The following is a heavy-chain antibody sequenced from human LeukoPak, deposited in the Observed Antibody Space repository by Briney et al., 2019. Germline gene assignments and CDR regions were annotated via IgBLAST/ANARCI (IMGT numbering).Heavy chain of an antibody. CDR2: ISYDGSNK. D-gene: IGHD2-2*01. V-gene: IGHV3-30*04. CDR3: ASLSTSSGQQFDY. J-gene: IGHJ4*02. Sequence: GGSLRLSCAASGFTFSSYAMHWVRRAPGKGLEWVAVISYDGSNKYYADSVKGRFTISRDNSKNTLYLQMNSLRAEDTAVYYCASLSTSSGQQFDYWGQGTLVTVSS. CDR1: GFTFSSYA.